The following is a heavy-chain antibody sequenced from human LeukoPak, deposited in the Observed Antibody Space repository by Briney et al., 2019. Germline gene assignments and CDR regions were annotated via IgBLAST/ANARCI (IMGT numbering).Heavy chain of an antibody. J-gene: IGHJ4*02. Sequence: GGSLRLSCAACGFTFSSYEMNWVRQAPGKGLEGGSQISSSVGTKYYADSVKGRFTISRDNAKNSVYLQMNTLRAEDTAVYYCARGDTVMVTAVAGTGVDLDYWGQGTLVTVSS. CDR2: ISSSVGTK. CDR3: ARGDTVMVTAVAGTGVDLDY. D-gene: IGHD6-19*01. V-gene: IGHV3-48*03. CDR1: GFTFSSYE.